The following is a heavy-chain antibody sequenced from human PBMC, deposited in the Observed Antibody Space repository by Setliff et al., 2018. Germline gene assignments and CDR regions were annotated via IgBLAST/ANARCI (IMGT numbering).Heavy chain of an antibody. CDR1: GYTFTNYG. D-gene: IGHD6-19*01. CDR3: ARGKMDVVAVAGKYCVMDV. CDR2: INNYNTNT. Sequence: RASVKVSCKPSGYTFTNYGITWVRQAPGQGLEWMGWINNYNTNTNYAQKLQGRVAMTTDTSTSTAYMELRSLRSDDSAVYYCARGKMDVVAVAGKYCVMDVWGQGTTVTVSS. V-gene: IGHV1-18*01. J-gene: IGHJ6*02.